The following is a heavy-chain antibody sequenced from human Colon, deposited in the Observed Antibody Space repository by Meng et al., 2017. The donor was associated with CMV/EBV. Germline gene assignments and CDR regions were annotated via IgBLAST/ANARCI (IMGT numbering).Heavy chain of an antibody. CDR2: ISSSGSTI. CDR3: ARDGFAAAFFDS. Sequence: GGSLRLSCAASGFTFSSYDMTCVRQAPGKGLEWIAYISSSGSTIFYADSVKGRFTISRDNAEKSLYLQMNSLRAEDTAVYFCARDGFAAAFFDSWGQGTLVTVSS. V-gene: IGHV3-48*03. D-gene: IGHD2-2*01. CDR1: GFTFSSYD. J-gene: IGHJ4*02.